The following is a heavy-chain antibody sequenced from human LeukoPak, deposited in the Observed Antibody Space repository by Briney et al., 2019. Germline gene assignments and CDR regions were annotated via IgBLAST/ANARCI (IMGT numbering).Heavy chain of an antibody. V-gene: IGHV3-66*01. Sequence: GGSLRLSCAASGFTVSSIYMSWVRQAPGKGLEWVSVIYSGGSTYYADSVKGRFTISRDNSKNTLYLQMNSLRAEDTAVYYCASDGIDYYDSSGYHDAFDIWGQGTMVTVSS. CDR2: IYSGGST. CDR3: ASDGIDYYDSSGYHDAFDI. CDR1: GFTVSSIY. J-gene: IGHJ3*02. D-gene: IGHD3-22*01.